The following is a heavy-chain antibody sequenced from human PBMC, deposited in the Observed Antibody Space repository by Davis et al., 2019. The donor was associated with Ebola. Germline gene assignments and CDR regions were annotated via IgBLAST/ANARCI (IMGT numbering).Heavy chain of an antibody. D-gene: IGHD1/OR15-1a*01. CDR1: GDRVSSNRGA. CDR3: ARYTWNNRVFDP. V-gene: IGHV6-1*01. CDR2: TYYNSKWYN. J-gene: IGHJ5*02. Sequence: HPQTLSLTCAISGDRVSSNRGARNWIRQSPSRGLEWLGRTYYNSKWYNDYAASVKSRITINPDTSKNQFSLQLNSVTPEDTAVYYCARYTWNNRVFDPWGQGTLVTVSS.